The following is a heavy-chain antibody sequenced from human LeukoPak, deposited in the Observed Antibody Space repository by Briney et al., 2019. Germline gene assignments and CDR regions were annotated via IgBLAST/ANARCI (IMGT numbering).Heavy chain of an antibody. Sequence: PGGPLRLSCTASGFTFGDYAMDWFRQAPGKGLEWVGFIRSKAYGGTTEYPASVKGKFTISRHESKSNAYLQMNSLKAEDTAVYYCTRDWDLPCTDFDYWGQGTLVTVSS. D-gene: IGHD1-26*01. CDR2: IRSKAYGGTT. CDR3: TRDWDLPCTDFDY. CDR1: GFTFGDYA. J-gene: IGHJ4*02. V-gene: IGHV3-49*03.